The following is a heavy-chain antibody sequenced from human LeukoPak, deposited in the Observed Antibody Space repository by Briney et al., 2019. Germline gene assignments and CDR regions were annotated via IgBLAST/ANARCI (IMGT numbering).Heavy chain of an antibody. CDR3: ARARDPRSYYYYMDV. D-gene: IGHD1-14*01. CDR2: INHSGST. J-gene: IGHJ6*03. V-gene: IGHV4-34*01. CDR1: GGSFSGYY. Sequence: SETLSLTCAVYGGSFSGYYWSWIRQPPGKGLEWIGEINHSGSTNYNPSLKSRVTISVDTSKNQFSLKLSSVIAADTAVYYCARARDPRSYYYYMDVWGKGTTVTVSS.